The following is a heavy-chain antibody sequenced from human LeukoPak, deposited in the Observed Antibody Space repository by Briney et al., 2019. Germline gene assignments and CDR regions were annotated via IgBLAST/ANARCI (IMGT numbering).Heavy chain of an antibody. V-gene: IGHV4-59*01. Sequence: SETLSLTCSVSGVSISNYYWSWIRQSPGRELEWIGHLHYSGSSSYNPSLRSRVTTSVDMSKNQFSLRLTSVTAADTAVYYCARNRPIMGITDAFDVWGQGSMVTVSS. J-gene: IGHJ3*01. CDR2: LHYSGSS. CDR1: GVSISNYY. CDR3: ARNRPIMGITDAFDV. D-gene: IGHD1-26*01.